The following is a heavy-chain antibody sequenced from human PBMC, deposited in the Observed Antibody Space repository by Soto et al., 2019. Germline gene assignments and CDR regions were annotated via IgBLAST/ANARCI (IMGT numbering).Heavy chain of an antibody. V-gene: IGHV4-4*07. D-gene: IGHD2-15*01. CDR3: TRDRLLATGSWFDP. CDR1: GGSISSCY. CDR2: IYTSGST. J-gene: IGHJ5*02. Sequence: SETLSLTCNVSGGSISSCYWSWIRQPAGKGLEWIGRIYTSGSTNYNPALKSRVTMSVDTSKNQFSLKLSSVTAADTAVYYCTRDRLLATGSWFDPWGQGTLVTVS.